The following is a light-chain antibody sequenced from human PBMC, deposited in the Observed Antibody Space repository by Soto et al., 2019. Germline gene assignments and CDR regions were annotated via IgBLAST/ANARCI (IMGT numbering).Light chain of an antibody. CDR2: DVS. CDR3: QQYGRSPT. J-gene: IGKJ5*01. Sequence: EIVLTQSPGTLSLSPGERATLSCRASQSVSSSHVGWYQQKPGQAPRLLIYDVSSRATGIPDRFSGSGSATDFTLTISRLEPDDFAVYYCQQYGRSPTFGQGTRLEIK. CDR1: QSVSSSH. V-gene: IGKV3-20*01.